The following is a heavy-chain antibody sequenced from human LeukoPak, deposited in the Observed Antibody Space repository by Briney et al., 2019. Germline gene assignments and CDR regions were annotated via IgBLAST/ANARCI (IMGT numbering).Heavy chain of an antibody. CDR2: IYYSGST. D-gene: IGHD4-23*01. Sequence: SETLSLTCAVSGGSISSSNWWSWIRQHPGKGLEWIGYIYYSGSTYYNPSLKSRVTISVDTSKNQFSLKLSSVTAADTAVYYCADLSSEVNWGQGTLVTVSS. V-gene: IGHV4-31*11. J-gene: IGHJ4*02. CDR3: ADLSSEVN. CDR1: GGSISSSNW.